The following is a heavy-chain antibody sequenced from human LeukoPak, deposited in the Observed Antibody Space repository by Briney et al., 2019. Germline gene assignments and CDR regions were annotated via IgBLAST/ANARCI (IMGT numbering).Heavy chain of an antibody. CDR2: VYYSGST. CDR1: GGSISSSSYY. J-gene: IGHJ6*02. CDR3: ARRLAAASGFYGVDV. D-gene: IGHD6-13*01. Sequence: SETLSLTCTVSGGSISSSSYYWGWIRQPPGKGLEWIGTVYYSGSTYYNPSLKSRVTISVDTSKNHFSLTLSSVTAADTAVYYCARRLAAASGFYGVDVWGQGTTVTVSS. V-gene: IGHV4-39*02.